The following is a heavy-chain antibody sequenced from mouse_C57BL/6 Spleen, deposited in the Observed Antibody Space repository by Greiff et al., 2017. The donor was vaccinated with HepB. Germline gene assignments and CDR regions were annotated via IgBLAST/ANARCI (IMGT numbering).Heavy chain of an antibody. CDR1: GYTFTSYW. D-gene: IGHD1-1*01. V-gene: IGHV1-64*01. CDR3: ARYITTVVAEYFDV. Sequence: QVQLQQSGAELVKPGASVKLSCKASGYTFTSYWMHWVKQRPGQGLEWIGMIHPNSGSTNYNEKFKSKATLTVDKSSSTAYMQLSSLTSEDSAVYYCARYITTVVAEYFDVWGTGTTVTVSS. CDR2: IHPNSGST. J-gene: IGHJ1*03.